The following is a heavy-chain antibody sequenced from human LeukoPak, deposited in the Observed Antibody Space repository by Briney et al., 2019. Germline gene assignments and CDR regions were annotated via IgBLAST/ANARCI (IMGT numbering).Heavy chain of an antibody. Sequence: TLSLTCSVSGGSISSYYWSWIRQPPGKALEWLALIYWNDDKRYSPSLKSRLTITKDTSKNQVVLTMTNMDPVDTATYYCAHRRRLWFGELYGSWGQGTLVTVSS. D-gene: IGHD3-10*01. CDR2: IYWNDDK. J-gene: IGHJ5*02. CDR1: GGSISSYYW. V-gene: IGHV2-5*01. CDR3: AHRRRLWFGELYGS.